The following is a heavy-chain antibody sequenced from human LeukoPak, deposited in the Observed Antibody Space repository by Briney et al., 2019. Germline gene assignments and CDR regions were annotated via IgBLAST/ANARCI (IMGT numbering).Heavy chain of an antibody. V-gene: IGHV3-66*01. CDR2: FYSGGST. Sequence: PGGSLRLSCAASGFTVSSNYMSWVRQAPGKGLEWVSVFYSGGSTFYADSVKGRFTISRDNSGNTVYLQMNSLRAEDTAVYYCATLVGPTAYYYFGMDVWGQGTTVTVSS. CDR3: ATLVGPTAYYYFGMDV. CDR1: GFTVSSNY. D-gene: IGHD1-26*01. J-gene: IGHJ6*02.